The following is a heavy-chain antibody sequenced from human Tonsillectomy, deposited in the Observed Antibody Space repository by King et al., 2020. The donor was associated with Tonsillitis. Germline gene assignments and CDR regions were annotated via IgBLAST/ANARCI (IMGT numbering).Heavy chain of an antibody. D-gene: IGHD2/OR15-2a*01. J-gene: IGHJ2*01. CDR3: ARHPSRIYWYFDL. V-gene: IGHV4-59*08. CDR2: IYYSGST. CDR1: GGSISSYY. Sequence: QLQESGPGLVKPSETLSLTCTVSGGSISSYYWSWIRQPPGKGLEWIGYIYYSGSTNYNPSLKSRVTMSVDTSKNQFSLKLSSVTAADPAVYYCARHPSRIYWYFDLWGRGTLVTVSS.